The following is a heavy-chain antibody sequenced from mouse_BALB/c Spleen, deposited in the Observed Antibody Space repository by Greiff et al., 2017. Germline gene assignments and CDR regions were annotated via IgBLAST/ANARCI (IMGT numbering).Heavy chain of an antibody. CDR3: ARRYGSSYRAMDY. CDR2: INSNGGST. J-gene: IGHJ4*01. Sequence: EVKLVESGGGLVQPGGSLKLSCAASGFTFSGYGMSWVRQTPDKRLELVATINSNGGSTYYPDSVKGRFTISRDNAKNTLYLQMSSLKSEDTAMYYCARRYGSSYRAMDYWGQGTSVTVSS. D-gene: IGHD1-1*01. V-gene: IGHV5-6-3*01. CDR1: GFTFSGYG.